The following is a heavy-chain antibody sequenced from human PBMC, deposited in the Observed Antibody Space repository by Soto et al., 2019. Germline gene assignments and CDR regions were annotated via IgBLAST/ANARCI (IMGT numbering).Heavy chain of an antibody. V-gene: IGHV3-48*02. J-gene: IGHJ4*02. CDR3: ARSVAGHFDY. CDR1: GFTFNIYS. D-gene: IGHD6-19*01. CDR2: ITSDTATI. Sequence: GGSLRLSCAASGFTFNIYSMNWVRQAPGKGLEWVSYITSDTATIHYADPVRGRFTISRDNAENSLFLQMNSLRDEDTAAYYCARSVAGHFDYWGQGALVTVSS.